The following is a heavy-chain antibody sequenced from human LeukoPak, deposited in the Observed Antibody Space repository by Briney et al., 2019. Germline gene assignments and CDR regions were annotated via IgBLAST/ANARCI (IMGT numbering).Heavy chain of an antibody. CDR2: IGSSGGDT. J-gene: IGHJ4*02. CDR3: AKKIAAGTLSFDY. V-gene: IGHV3-23*01. D-gene: IGHD6-13*01. CDR1: GFTFSSYA. Sequence: GGSLRLSCAASGFTFSSYAMSWVRQAPGKGLEWVSAIGSSGGDTNYADSVKGRFTISRDNSKNTLYLQMNSLRAEDTVVYYCAKKIAAGTLSFDYWGQGTLVTVSS.